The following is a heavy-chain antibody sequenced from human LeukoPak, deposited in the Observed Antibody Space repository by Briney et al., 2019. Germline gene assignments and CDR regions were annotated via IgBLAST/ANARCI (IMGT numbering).Heavy chain of an antibody. CDR2: ISSSDSTI. D-gene: IGHD1-1*01. CDR1: GFTFSSYE. Sequence: GGSLRLSCAASGFTFSSYEMHWVRQAPGKGLEWVSYISSSDSTIYYADPVKGRFTISRDNAKNSLYLQMNSLRAEDTAVYYCARDPYNGAYSEGYYYYYMDVWGKGTTVTVSS. V-gene: IGHV3-48*03. CDR3: ARDPYNGAYSEGYYYYYMDV. J-gene: IGHJ6*03.